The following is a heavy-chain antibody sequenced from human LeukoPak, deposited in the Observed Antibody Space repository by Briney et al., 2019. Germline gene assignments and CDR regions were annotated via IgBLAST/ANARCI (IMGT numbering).Heavy chain of an antibody. J-gene: IGHJ6*04. D-gene: IGHD1-1*01. V-gene: IGHV1-24*01. CDR1: GYTLTELS. CDR3: ATKPQYNWHDTHYYYYGMDV. Sequence: EASVKVSCKVSGYTLTELSMHWVRQAPGKGLEWMGGFDPEDGETIYAQKFQGRVTMTEDTSTDTAYMELSSLRSEDTAVYYCATKPQYNWHDTHYYYYGMDVWGKGTTVTVSS. CDR2: FDPEDGET.